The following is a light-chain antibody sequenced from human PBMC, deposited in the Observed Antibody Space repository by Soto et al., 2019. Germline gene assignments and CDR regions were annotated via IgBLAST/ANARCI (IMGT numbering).Light chain of an antibody. CDR3: QQYNGYLWT. CDR2: KAS. Sequence: DIQMTQSPPTLSASVGDRVTITCCASQINSSWLAWYQQEPGKGPKLLIYKASSLESGVPSRFSGSGSGAEFSLTSSSLQPDDFASYYCQQYNGYLWTFGQGTKVDIK. CDR1: QINSSW. V-gene: IGKV1-5*03. J-gene: IGKJ1*01.